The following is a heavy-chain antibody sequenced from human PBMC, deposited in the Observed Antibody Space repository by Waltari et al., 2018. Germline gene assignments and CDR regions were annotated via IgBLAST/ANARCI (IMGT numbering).Heavy chain of an antibody. Sequence: QVQLVQSGAEVKKPGASVKVSCTVSGYTLPELSMHWVRPAPGKGLEWMGGFDPEDGETIYAQKFQGRVTMTEDTSTDTAYMELSSLRSEDTAVYYCATATGYSSVDYYGMDVWGQGTTVTVSS. J-gene: IGHJ6*02. D-gene: IGHD6-19*01. V-gene: IGHV1-24*01. CDR2: FDPEDGET. CDR3: ATATGYSSVDYYGMDV. CDR1: GYTLPELS.